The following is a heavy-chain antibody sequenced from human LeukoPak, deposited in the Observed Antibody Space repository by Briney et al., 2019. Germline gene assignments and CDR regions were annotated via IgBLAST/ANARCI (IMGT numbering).Heavy chain of an antibody. CDR1: GFTVSSNY. CDR2: IYSGGST. Sequence: PGGSLRLSCAASGFTVSSNYMSWVRQAPGKGLEWVSVIYSGGSTYYADSEKGRFTISRDNSKNTLCLQMNSLRAEDTAVYYCARWSTDFWSGYYMGYFDYWGQGTLVTVSS. CDR3: ARWSTDFWSGYYMGYFDY. V-gene: IGHV3-66*02. D-gene: IGHD3-3*01. J-gene: IGHJ4*02.